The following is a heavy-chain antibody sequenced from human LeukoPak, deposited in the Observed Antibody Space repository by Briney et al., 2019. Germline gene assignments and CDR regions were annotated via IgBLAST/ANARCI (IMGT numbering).Heavy chain of an antibody. CDR3: AKVAGWDLFKDAFDI. CDR2: ISNDGIDK. Sequence: PGGSLRLSCAASGLSFSSNGMHWVRQAPGKGLEWVAVISNDGIDKYYGDSVKGRFTISRDNSKNTLYLQMNSLRPEDTAVYYCAKVAGWDLFKDAFDIWGQGTMVIVSS. CDR1: GLSFSSNG. D-gene: IGHD3-10*01. V-gene: IGHV3-30*18. J-gene: IGHJ3*02.